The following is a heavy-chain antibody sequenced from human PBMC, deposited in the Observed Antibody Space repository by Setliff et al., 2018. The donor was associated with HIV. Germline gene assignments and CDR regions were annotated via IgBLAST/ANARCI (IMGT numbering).Heavy chain of an antibody. CDR1: GFTFSSYT. Sequence: GSLRLSCVASGFTFSSYTMSWVRQAPGKGLEWVSAISGSGTYTYYADSVKGRFTISRDNSKNTLYLQLNSLRAEDTAVYYCAKDHVPGQWSFDYWGQGILVTVSS. CDR2: ISGSGTYT. V-gene: IGHV3-23*01. D-gene: IGHD6-19*01. J-gene: IGHJ4*02. CDR3: AKDHVPGQWSFDY.